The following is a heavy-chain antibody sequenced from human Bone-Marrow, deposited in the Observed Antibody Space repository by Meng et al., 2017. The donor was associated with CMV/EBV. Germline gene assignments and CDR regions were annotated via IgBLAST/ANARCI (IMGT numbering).Heavy chain of an antibody. D-gene: IGHD2-2*01. V-gene: IGHV1-2*02. J-gene: IGHJ6*02. CDR3: ARDIVVVPAADYYYYGMDV. CDR2: INPNSGGT. CDR1: FTGYY. Sequence: FTGYYMHWVRQAPGQGLEWMGWINPNSGGTNYAQKFQGRVTMTRDTSISTAYMELSRLRSDDTAVYYCARDIVVVPAADYYYYGMDVWGQGTTVTVSS.